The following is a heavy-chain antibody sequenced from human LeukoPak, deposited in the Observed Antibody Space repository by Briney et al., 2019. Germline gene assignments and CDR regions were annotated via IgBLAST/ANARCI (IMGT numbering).Heavy chain of an antibody. CDR3: ASTYSYGSYYFDY. CDR1: GGSISSSSYY. J-gene: IGHJ4*02. Sequence: SETLSLTCTVSGGSISSSSYYWGWIRQPPGKGLEWIGSIYYSGSTHYNPSLKSRVTISVDTSKNQFSLKLSSVTAADTAVYYCASTYSYGSYYFDYWGQGTLVTVPS. D-gene: IGHD5-18*01. V-gene: IGHV4-39*01. CDR2: IYYSGST.